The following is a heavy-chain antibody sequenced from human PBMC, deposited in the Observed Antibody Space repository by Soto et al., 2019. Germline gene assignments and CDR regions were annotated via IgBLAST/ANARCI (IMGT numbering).Heavy chain of an antibody. V-gene: IGHV4-31*03. Sequence: PSETLSLTCTVSGGSISSGGYYWSWIRQHPGKGLEWIGYIYYSGSTYYNPSLKSRVTISVDTSKNQFSLKLSSVTAADTAVYYCASRYSSSWYWAIDAFDIWGQGTMVTVSS. CDR3: ASRYSSSWYWAIDAFDI. CDR1: GGSISSGGYY. J-gene: IGHJ3*02. D-gene: IGHD6-13*01. CDR2: IYYSGST.